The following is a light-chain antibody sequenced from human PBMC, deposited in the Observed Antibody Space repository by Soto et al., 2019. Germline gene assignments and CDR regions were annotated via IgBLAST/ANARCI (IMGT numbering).Light chain of an antibody. CDR3: QQYDASQPLT. CDR1: QSVNSNY. CDR2: GAS. V-gene: IGKV3-20*01. Sequence: EIVLTQSPGTLSLAPGDRATLSCRASQSVNSNYLAWYQQKPGHAPRLLLYGASSRAIGIPDRFSGSGSGTEFTLTISRLEPEDFAVYYCQQYDASQPLTFGGGTKVEIK. J-gene: IGKJ4*01.